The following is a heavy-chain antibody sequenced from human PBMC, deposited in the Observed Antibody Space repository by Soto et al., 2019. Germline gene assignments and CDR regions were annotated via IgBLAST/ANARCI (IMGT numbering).Heavy chain of an antibody. CDR3: GHRHDDGRNSI. D-gene: IGHD4-17*01. V-gene: IGHV2-5*01. J-gene: IGHJ3*02. CDR2: INSNNAK. CDR1: GFSLSSSGVG. Sequence: QITLNESGPTLVKPTQTLTLTCTFSGFSLSSSGVGVEWVRQPPGKALERLELINSNNAKRYSPSVKSSLTITRDTSKDRVVLSMTNMDPVDTATYYCGHRHDDGRNSIWGQGTMVTVSS.